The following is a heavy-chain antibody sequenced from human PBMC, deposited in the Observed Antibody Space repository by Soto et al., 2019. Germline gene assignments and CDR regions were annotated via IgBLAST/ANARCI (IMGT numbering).Heavy chain of an antibody. CDR1: GYTFNKYD. CDR3: ARDRSNHDY. CDR2: ISAYNGNT. J-gene: IGHJ4*02. Sequence: ASVKVSCKASGYTFNKYDISWVRQAPGQGLEWMGWISAYNGNTNYAQKVQGRVTMTTDTSTSTAYMELRSLRSDDTAIYYCARDRSNHDYWGQGTLVTVSS. V-gene: IGHV1-18*01.